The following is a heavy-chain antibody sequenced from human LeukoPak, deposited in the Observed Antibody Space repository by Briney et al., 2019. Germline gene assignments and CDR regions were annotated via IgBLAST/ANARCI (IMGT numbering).Heavy chain of an antibody. D-gene: IGHD6-13*01. Sequence: GGSLRLSCAASGFTFNIYPLHWVRQAPGKGLEWVTLISYDGSKIYYADSAKGRFTISRDNSKNTLYLQMNSLRAEDTAVYYCASSSSWYLDDYWGQGTLVTVSS. J-gene: IGHJ4*02. CDR2: ISYDGSKI. CDR3: ASSSSWYLDDY. V-gene: IGHV3-30-3*01. CDR1: GFTFNIYP.